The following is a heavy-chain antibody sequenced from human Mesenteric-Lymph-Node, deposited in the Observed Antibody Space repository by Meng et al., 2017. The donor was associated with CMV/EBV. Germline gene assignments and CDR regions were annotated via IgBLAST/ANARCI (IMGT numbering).Heavy chain of an antibody. CDR1: GGSFSGYY. CDR3: ARSGYSYGLDY. D-gene: IGHD5-18*01. CDR2: INHSGST. Sequence: ETLSLTCAVYGGSFSGYYWSWIRQPPGKGLEWIGEINHSGSTNYNPSLKSRVTISVDTSKNQFSLKLSSVTAADTAVYYCARSGYSYGLDYWGQGTLVTVSS. J-gene: IGHJ4*02. V-gene: IGHV4-34*01.